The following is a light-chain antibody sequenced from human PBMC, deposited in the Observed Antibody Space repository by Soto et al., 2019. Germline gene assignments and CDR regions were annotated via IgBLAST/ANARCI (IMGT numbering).Light chain of an antibody. V-gene: IGKV3-20*01. J-gene: IGKJ1*01. Sequence: EIVLTQSPGTLSLSPGERATLSCRASQTVSNNYLAWYQQKPGQAPRLLIYGASSRATGIPDRFRGSGSGTDLTLTISRLEPEDFAVYFCQQYGSSWWTFGQGTKVEIK. CDR2: GAS. CDR3: QQYGSSWWT. CDR1: QTVSNNY.